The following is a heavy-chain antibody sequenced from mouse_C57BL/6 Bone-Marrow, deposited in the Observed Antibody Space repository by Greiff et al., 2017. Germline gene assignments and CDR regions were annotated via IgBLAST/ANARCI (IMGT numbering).Heavy chain of an antibody. Sequence: VQLQQSGAELVRPGASVKLSCTASGFNIKDDYMHWVKQRPEQGLEWIGWIDPENGGTEYASKFQGKATITADPSSNPAYLQLSSLTSEDTAVYYCTTDGNYLYWYFDVWGTGTTVTVSS. V-gene: IGHV14-4*01. CDR1: GFNIKDDY. D-gene: IGHD2-1*01. CDR3: TTDGNYLYWYFDV. J-gene: IGHJ1*03. CDR2: IDPENGGT.